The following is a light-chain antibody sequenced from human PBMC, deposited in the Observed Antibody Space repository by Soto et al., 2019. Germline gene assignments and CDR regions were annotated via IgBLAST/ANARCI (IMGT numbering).Light chain of an antibody. Sequence: QSVLTQPPSVSGAPGQRVTLSCTGNSSNLGAGYDVHWYQQFPGAAPKLVIFGNRNRPSGVPERFSGSKSGTSASLAITGLPAEDEADYYCQAYDYSLTASVFGGGTKLTVL. CDR3: QAYDYSLTASV. J-gene: IGLJ3*02. V-gene: IGLV1-40*01. CDR1: SSNLGAGYD. CDR2: GNR.